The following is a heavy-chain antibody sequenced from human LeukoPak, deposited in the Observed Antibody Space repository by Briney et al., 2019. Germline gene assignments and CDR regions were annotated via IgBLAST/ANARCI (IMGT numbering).Heavy chain of an antibody. V-gene: IGHV3-66*02. J-gene: IGHJ3*02. Sequence: GGPLRLPCAASGFTVSSNYRSWVRQAPGKGLEWVSVIYSGGSTYYADSVKGRFTISRYNFKNTLYLQMNSLRAEDTAVYYCARVRRGYSGYDAFDIWGQGTMVTVSS. CDR3: ARVRRGYSGYDAFDI. CDR2: IYSGGST. D-gene: IGHD5-12*01. CDR1: GFTVSSNY.